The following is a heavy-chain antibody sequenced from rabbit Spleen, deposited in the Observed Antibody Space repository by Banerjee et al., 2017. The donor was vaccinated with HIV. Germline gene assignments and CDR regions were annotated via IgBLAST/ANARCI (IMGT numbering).Heavy chain of an antibody. CDR1: GFSFSSSYY. CDR3: ARDLTGVIGWNFGW. V-gene: IGHV1S40*01. CDR2: IDPVFGIT. Sequence: QSLEESGGGLVQPEGSLTLTCTASGFSFSSSYYICWVRQAPGKGLEWIGYIDPVFGITYYANWVNGRFSISRENAQNTVFLQMTSLTAADTATYFCARDLTGVIGWNFGWWGPGTLVTVS. J-gene: IGHJ4*01. D-gene: IGHD1-1*01.